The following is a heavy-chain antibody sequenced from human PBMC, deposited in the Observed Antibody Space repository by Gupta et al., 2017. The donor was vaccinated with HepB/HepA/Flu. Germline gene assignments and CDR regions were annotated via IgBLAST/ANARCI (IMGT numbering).Heavy chain of an antibody. Sequence: EVQLVESGGGLVQRGRSLRLSCTASGFIFDDYAMYWVRQAPGKGLEWVSGINWDSDKIVYADSVKGRFTISRDNAKNSLYLQMNSLRSEDTAMYYCAKDVFLDDRRENYWGQGTLVSVSS. CDR2: INWDSDKI. D-gene: IGHD1-14*01. CDR3: AKDVFLDDRRENY. J-gene: IGHJ4*02. CDR1: GFIFDDYA. V-gene: IGHV3-9*01.